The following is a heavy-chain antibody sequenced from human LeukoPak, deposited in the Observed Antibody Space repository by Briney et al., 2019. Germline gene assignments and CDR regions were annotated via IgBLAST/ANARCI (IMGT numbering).Heavy chain of an antibody. CDR1: GFTFSSYA. D-gene: IGHD5-24*01. V-gene: IGHV3-30-3*01. CDR2: ISYDGSNK. Sequence: PGGSLRLSCAASGFTFSSYAMHWVRQAPGKGLEWVAVISYDGSNKYYADSVKGRSTISRDNSKNTLYLQMNSLRAEDTAVYYCATSRGGYNYNFDYWGQGTLVTVSS. J-gene: IGHJ4*02. CDR3: ATSRGGYNYNFDY.